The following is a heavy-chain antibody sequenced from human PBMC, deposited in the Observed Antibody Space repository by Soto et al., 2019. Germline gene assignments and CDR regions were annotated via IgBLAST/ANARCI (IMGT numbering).Heavy chain of an antibody. D-gene: IGHD1-1*01. CDR3: AKGLRFMEH. Sequence: GGSLRLSCVASGFTFSSYALHWVRQAPGKGLEWVALISNDVMNTFYADSVKGRMTVSRDKAEKTMYLQMNSLTAEDTAVYYCAKGLRFMEHWGQGTVVTVSS. V-gene: IGHV3-30-3*02. J-gene: IGHJ1*01. CDR1: GFTFSSYA. CDR2: ISNDVMNT.